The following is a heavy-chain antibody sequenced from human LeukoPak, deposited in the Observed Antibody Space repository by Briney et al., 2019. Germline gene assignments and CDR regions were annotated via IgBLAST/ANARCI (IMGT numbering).Heavy chain of an antibody. CDR1: GGSISSGGYY. CDR3: ARAPHDAFDI. Sequence: SETLSLTCTVPGGSISSGGYYWSWIRQHPGKGLEWLGYIYYSGSTYYNPSLKSRFTISVDTSKNQFSLKLSSVTAADTAVYYCARAPHDAFDIWGQGTMVTVSS. CDR2: IYYSGST. V-gene: IGHV4-31*03. J-gene: IGHJ3*02.